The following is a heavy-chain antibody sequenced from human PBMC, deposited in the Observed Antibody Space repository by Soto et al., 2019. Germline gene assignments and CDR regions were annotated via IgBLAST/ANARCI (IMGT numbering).Heavy chain of an antibody. D-gene: IGHD2-21*02. Sequence: SETLSLTCAVYGGSFSGYYWSWIRQPPGKGLEWIGEINHSGSTNYNPSLKSRVTISVDTSKNQFSLELSSVTAADTDVYYCACSLAYCGGDCYSHFDYWGQGNLVTVSS. V-gene: IGHV4-34*01. J-gene: IGHJ4*02. CDR2: INHSGST. CDR3: ACSLAYCGGDCYSHFDY. CDR1: GGSFSGYY.